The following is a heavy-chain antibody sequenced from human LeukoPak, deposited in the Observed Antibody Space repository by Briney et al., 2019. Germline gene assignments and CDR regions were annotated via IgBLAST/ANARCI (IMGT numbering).Heavy chain of an antibody. D-gene: IGHD6-19*01. J-gene: IGHJ4*02. V-gene: IGHV1-18*01. Sequence: ASVKVSCKASGYTFTTYGISWVRQAPGPGLEWMGWIYTYNGNANYAQKFQGRVTLTSDTSTTTAYMELRSLTSDDTAVYYCARDSSPVAGMGRFWGQGTLVTVSS. CDR1: GYTFTTYG. CDR3: ARDSSPVAGMGRF. CDR2: IYTYNGNA.